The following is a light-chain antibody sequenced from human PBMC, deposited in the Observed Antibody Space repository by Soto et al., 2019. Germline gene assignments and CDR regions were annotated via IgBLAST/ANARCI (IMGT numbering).Light chain of an antibody. V-gene: IGLV4-69*01. CDR1: RGHSSYA. Sequence: QLVLTQSPSASASLGTSVKLTCTLSRGHSSYAIAWHQQQPEKGPRYLMKINSDGSHRKGDGIPDRFSGSSSGAERYLTISSLQSEDEADYYCQTWGTGIRVFGGGTKLTVL. J-gene: IGLJ3*02. CDR2: INSDGSH. CDR3: QTWGTGIRV.